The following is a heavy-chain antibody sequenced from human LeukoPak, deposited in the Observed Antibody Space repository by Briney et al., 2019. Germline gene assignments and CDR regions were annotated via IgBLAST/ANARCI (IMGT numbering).Heavy chain of an antibody. CDR2: INHSGST. V-gene: IGHV4-34*01. D-gene: IGHD3-10*01. CDR3: ARFMVRGVTIKNYYYYYGMDV. CDR1: GDSFNSYY. J-gene: IGHJ6*02. Sequence: KPSETLSLTCTVSGDSFNSYYWSWIRQPPGKGLEWIGEINHSGSTNYNPSLKSRVTISVDTSKNQFSLKLSSVTAADTAVYYCARFMVRGVTIKNYYYYYGMDVWGQGTTVTVSS.